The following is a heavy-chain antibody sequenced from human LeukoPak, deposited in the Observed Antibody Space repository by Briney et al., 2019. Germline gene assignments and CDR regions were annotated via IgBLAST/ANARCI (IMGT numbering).Heavy chain of an antibody. D-gene: IGHD5-18*01. CDR1: GGTFSSYA. CDR2: IIPIFGTA. J-gene: IGHJ4*02. Sequence: SVKVSCKASGGTFSSYAISWVRQAPGQGLEWMGGIIPIFGTANYAQKFQGRVTITADESTSTAYMELSSLRSEDTAVYYCARDLDLRYSYGSTIDYWGQGTLVTVSS. V-gene: IGHV1-69*01. CDR3: ARDLDLRYSYGSTIDY.